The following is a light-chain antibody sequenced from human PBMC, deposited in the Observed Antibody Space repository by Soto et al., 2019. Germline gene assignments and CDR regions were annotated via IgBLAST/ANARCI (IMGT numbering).Light chain of an antibody. CDR3: QQYADSRPYT. CDR1: QSVRSNS. V-gene: IGKV3-20*01. Sequence: EIVLTQSPGTLSLSPGERAALSCRASQSVRSNSVAWYQQRPGQAPRVLIYGASSRAAGIPDRFNGSGSGTDFTLTINRLETDDFAVYFCQQYADSRPYTFXQGTKVDIK. J-gene: IGKJ2*01. CDR2: GAS.